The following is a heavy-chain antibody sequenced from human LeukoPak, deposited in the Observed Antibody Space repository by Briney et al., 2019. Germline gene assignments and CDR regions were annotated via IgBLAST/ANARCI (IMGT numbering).Heavy chain of an antibody. CDR1: GFTFSSYA. V-gene: IGHV3-23*01. J-gene: IGHJ4*02. CDR3: AKSLGYCSSTSCPGAYYFDY. Sequence: GGSLRLSCAASGFTFSSYAMSWVRQAPGKGLEWVSAISGSGGSTYYAVSVKGRFTISRDNSKNTLYLQMNSLRAEDTAVYYCAKSLGYCSSTSCPGAYYFDYWGQGTLVTVSS. CDR2: ISGSGGST. D-gene: IGHD2-2*03.